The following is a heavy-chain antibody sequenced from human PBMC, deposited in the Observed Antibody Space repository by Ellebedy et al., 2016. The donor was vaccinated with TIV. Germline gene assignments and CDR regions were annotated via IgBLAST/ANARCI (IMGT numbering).Heavy chain of an antibody. CDR1: GFTFSSAW. V-gene: IGHV3-15*01. CDR2: IKGKTDGEST. J-gene: IGHJ4*02. Sequence: GESLKISXATSGFTFSSAWMTWVRQAPGTGLEWVGRIKGKTDGESTDYAAPVKGRFTIERHRTRNTLFLQMNSLKIGDTAMYYCTTSIVGIGKWGQGTMVTVSS. D-gene: IGHD1-26*01. CDR3: TTSIVGIGK.